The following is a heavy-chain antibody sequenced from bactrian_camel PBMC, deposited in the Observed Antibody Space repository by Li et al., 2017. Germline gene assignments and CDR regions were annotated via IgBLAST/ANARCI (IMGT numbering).Heavy chain of an antibody. CDR3: AARDGRCGSSWSTYEYNW. J-gene: IGHJ4*01. CDR1: GYDGTMYC. D-gene: IGHD1*01. V-gene: IGHV3-3*01. Sequence: HVQLVESGGGSVQAGESLRLSCAASGYDGTMYCVAWFRQVPGKQREGVAAIRTNLVSTYYADSVEGRFTISRDNDKKIVYLQMNDLRPEDTAMFSCAARDGRCGSSWSTYEYNWWGQGTQVTVS. CDR2: IRTNLVST.